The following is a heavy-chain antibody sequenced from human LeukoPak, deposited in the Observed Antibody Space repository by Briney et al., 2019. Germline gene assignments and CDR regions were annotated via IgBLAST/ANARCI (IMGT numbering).Heavy chain of an antibody. CDR2: INHSGST. CDR3: ARGRGRFDP. V-gene: IGHV4-34*01. Sequence: SETLSLTCTVSGGSISSYYWSWIRQPPGMGLEWIGEINHSGSTNYNPSLKSRVTISVDTSKNQFSLKLSSVTAADTAVYYCARGRGRFDPWGQGTLVTVSS. J-gene: IGHJ5*02. CDR1: GGSISSYY.